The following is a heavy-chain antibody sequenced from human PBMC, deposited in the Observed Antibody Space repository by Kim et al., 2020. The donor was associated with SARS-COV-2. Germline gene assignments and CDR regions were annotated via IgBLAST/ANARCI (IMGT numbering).Heavy chain of an antibody. J-gene: IGHJ6*02. V-gene: IGHV1-69*13. Sequence: SVKVSCKASGGTFSSYAISWVRQAPGQGLEWMGGIIPIFGTANYAQKFQGRVTITADESTSTAYMELSSLRSEDTAVYYCARDLRGGATDEYYYYYYGMDVWGQGTTVTVSS. CDR3: ARDLRGGATDEYYYYYYGMDV. D-gene: IGHD1-26*01. CDR1: GGTFSSYA. CDR2: IIPIFGTA.